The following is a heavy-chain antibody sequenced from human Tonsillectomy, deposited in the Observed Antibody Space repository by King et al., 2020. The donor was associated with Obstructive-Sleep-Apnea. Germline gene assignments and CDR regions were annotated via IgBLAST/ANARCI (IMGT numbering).Heavy chain of an antibody. J-gene: IGHJ4*02. Sequence: VQLVESGGGVVQPGRSLRLSCAASGFTCRSYAMHWGRQAPGKGLEWVAVISYDGSNKYYADSVKGRFTISRDNSKNTLYLQMYSLRAEDTAVYYCARGITGYYFDYWGQGTLVTVSS. CDR1: GFTCRSYA. CDR3: ARGITGYYFDY. D-gene: IGHD2-8*02. V-gene: IGHV3-30*04. CDR2: ISYDGSNK.